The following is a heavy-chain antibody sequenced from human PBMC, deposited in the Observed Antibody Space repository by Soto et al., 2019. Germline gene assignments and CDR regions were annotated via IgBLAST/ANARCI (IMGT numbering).Heavy chain of an antibody. Sequence: QLQLQESGPGLLKPSETLSLSCSVSGGFISNNNYYWGWIRQSPGRGLEWIAVVYYTGSTYYNPSLRTRVTMSVDTSKNQFSLMLTSVSAADAAVYYCASYRYGLGRKGLSDYWGQGTLVTVSS. D-gene: IGHD3-10*01. CDR1: GGFISNNNYY. J-gene: IGHJ4*02. CDR3: ASYRYGLGRKGLSDY. CDR2: VYYTGST. V-gene: IGHV4-39*01.